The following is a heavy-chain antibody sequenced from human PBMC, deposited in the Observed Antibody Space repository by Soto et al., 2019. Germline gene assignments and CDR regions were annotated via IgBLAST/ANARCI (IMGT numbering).Heavy chain of an antibody. D-gene: IGHD3-10*02. CDR3: AGAVSDFDVRRYRTSYFDQ. CDR2: IDNSGST. V-gene: IGHV4-31*03. Sequence: QVQLDESGPGLVQPSQTLSLSCTVSGASVSTGVYYWTWIRQHPGKGLEWIGYIDNSGSTYYNPSLTGRVDISVDTSKNQFSLNLQSVTAADTAFYYCAGAVSDFDVRRYRTSYFDQWGQEILVTVSS. J-gene: IGHJ4*02. CDR1: GASVSTGVYY.